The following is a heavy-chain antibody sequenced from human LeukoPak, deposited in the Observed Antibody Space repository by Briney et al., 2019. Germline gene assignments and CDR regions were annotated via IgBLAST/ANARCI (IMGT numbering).Heavy chain of an antibody. J-gene: IGHJ6*03. CDR1: GYSISSGYY. CDR3: ARVSVVVAATSMDV. D-gene: IGHD2-15*01. V-gene: IGHV4-38-2*02. Sequence: SETLSLTCTVSGYSISSGYYWGWIRQPPGEGLEWIGSIYHSGSTYYNPSLKSRVTISLDTSKNQFSLKLSSVTAADTAVYYCARVSVVVAATSMDVWGKGTTVTISS. CDR2: IYHSGST.